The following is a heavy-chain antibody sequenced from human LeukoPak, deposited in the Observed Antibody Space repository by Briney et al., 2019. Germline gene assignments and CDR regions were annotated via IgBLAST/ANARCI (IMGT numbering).Heavy chain of an antibody. CDR2: ISYSGNT. CDR1: GGSISSYY. J-gene: IGHJ4*02. Sequence: SETLSLTCGVSGGSISSYYWSWIPQPPGRGREWICYISYSGNTNYNPSLKSRVTISVDTSKSQFSLKLSSVTAADTAVYYCATRSTGVAATFDCWGQGALVTVSS. V-gene: IGHV4-59*01. D-gene: IGHD2-15*01. CDR3: ATRSTGVAATFDC.